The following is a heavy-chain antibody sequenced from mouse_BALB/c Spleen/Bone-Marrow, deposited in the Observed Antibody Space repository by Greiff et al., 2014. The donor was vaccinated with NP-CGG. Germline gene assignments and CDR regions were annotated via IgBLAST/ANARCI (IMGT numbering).Heavy chain of an antibody. CDR3: ARATTAGFAY. J-gene: IGHJ3*01. CDR2: IYPYNGDT. CDR1: GYTFTDYN. D-gene: IGHD1-2*01. Sequence: EVQLQQSGPELAKPGASVKISCKASGYTFTDYNMHWVKQSHGKSLEWIGYIYPYNGDTGYNQKFKSKATLTVDNSSSTAYMELRSLTSEDSAVYYCARATTAGFAYWGQGTLVTVSA. V-gene: IGHV1S29*02.